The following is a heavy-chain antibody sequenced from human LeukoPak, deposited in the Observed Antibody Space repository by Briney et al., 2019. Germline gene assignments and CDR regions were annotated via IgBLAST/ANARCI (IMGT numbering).Heavy chain of an antibody. D-gene: IGHD3-22*01. Sequence: SETLSLTCAVYGGSLSGYYWSWIRQPPGKGLEWIGEINHSGSTNYNPSLKSRVTISVDTSKNQFSLKLSSVTAADTAVYYCARDYYDSSGYPWFDPWGQGTLVTVSS. J-gene: IGHJ5*02. CDR3: ARDYYDSSGYPWFDP. CDR1: GGSLSGYY. V-gene: IGHV4-34*01. CDR2: INHSGST.